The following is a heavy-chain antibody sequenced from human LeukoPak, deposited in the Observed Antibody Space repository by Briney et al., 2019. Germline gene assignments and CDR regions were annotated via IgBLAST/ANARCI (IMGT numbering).Heavy chain of an antibody. CDR1: GFTFSSYS. CDR2: ISSTSNYI. J-gene: IGHJ4*02. CDR3: ARDDRYSYGYSQSGHFDY. D-gene: IGHD5-18*01. V-gene: IGHV3-21*01. Sequence: PGGSLRLSCAASGFTFSSYSMNWVRQAPGKRLEWVSSISSTSNYIYYADSVKGRFTISRDNAKTSLYLQMNSLRAEDTAVYYCARDDRYSYGYSQSGHFDYWGQGILVTVSS.